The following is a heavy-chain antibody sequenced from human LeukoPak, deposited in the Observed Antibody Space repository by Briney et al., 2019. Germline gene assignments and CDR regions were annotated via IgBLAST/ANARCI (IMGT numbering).Heavy chain of an antibody. CDR1: GFTFSNYA. V-gene: IGHV3-15*07. J-gene: IGHJ4*02. CDR3: TTLEWEWELPHDY. Sequence: KPGGSLRLSCAASGFTFSNYAVHWVRQAPGKGLEWVGRIKSKTDGGTTDYAAPVKGRFTISRDDSKNTLYLQMNSLKTEDTAVYYCTTLEWEWELPHDYWGQGTLVTVSS. CDR2: IKSKTDGGTT. D-gene: IGHD1-26*01.